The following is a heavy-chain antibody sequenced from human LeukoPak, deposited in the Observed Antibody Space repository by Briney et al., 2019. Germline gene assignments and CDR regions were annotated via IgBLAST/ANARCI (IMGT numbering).Heavy chain of an antibody. V-gene: IGHV3-23*01. J-gene: IGHJ6*02. CDR3: VPNGDYAPAYYYGMDV. CDR2: ISGSGGST. CDR1: GFTFSSYA. D-gene: IGHD4-17*01. Sequence: GGSLRLSCAASGFTFSSYAMSWVRQAPGKGLEWVSAISGSGGSTYYADSVKGRFTISRDNSKNTLYLQMNSLRAEDTAVYYCVPNGDYAPAYYYGMDVWGQGTTVTVSS.